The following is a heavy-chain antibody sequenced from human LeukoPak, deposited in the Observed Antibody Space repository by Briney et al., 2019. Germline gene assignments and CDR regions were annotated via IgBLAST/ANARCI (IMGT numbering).Heavy chain of an antibody. D-gene: IGHD3-22*01. Sequence: GGSLTLSCAASGFTFSSYEMNWVRPAPGRGLEWVSYISGSSSAKYYAESVKGRFTISRDNAKNSLFLQMNSLRAEDTAVYYCTRGISRGYSFDYWGQGNLVTVSS. J-gene: IGHJ4*02. V-gene: IGHV3-48*03. CDR2: ISGSSSAK. CDR3: TRGISRGYSFDY. CDR1: GFTFSSYE.